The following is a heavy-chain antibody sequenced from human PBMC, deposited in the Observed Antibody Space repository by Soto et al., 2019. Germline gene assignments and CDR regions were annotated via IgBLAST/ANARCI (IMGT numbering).Heavy chain of an antibody. CDR1: GFILNNYA. V-gene: IGHV3-23*01. Sequence: VHLLESGGDLVQPGGSLRLSCVASGFILNNYAMSWVRQAPGKGLEWVSTIGGTDGDSDGVPWYEDSVKGRCTISRDSSANTLFLDMDNLRAEDSALYYCVKRGRNWGAFDFWGQGTTVVVSS. CDR3: VKRGRNWGAFDF. J-gene: IGHJ3*01. D-gene: IGHD7-27*01. CDR2: IGGTDGDSDGVP.